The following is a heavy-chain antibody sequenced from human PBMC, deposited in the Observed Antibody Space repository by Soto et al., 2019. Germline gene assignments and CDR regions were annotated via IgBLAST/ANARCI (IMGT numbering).Heavy chain of an antibody. CDR2: VYWDDDK. CDR3: ALAKLFGDPFDY. CDR1: GFSLNTASGVG. J-gene: IGHJ4*02. Sequence: QITLKESGPTVVKPTQTLTLTCTFSGFSLNTASGVGVGWIRQPPGKTLEWLALVYWDDDKRYSPSLKSRLTVTQDASKNQVLPTMTNMDPVDTASYYCALAKLFGDPFDYWGQGTLVTVSS. V-gene: IGHV2-5*02. D-gene: IGHD3-10*02.